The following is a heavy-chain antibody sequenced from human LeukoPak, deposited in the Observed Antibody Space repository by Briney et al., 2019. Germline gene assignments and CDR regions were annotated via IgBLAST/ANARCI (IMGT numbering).Heavy chain of an antibody. CDR3: ATASEADMDV. J-gene: IGHJ6*03. V-gene: IGHV4-34*08. CDR2: INHSGST. CDR1: GFTFSDYY. Sequence: PGGSLRLSCAASGFTFSDYYMSWIRQPPGKGLEWIGEINHSGSTNYNPSLKSRVTISVDTPKNQFSLKLSSVTAANTAVYYCATASEADMDVWGKGTTVTVSS.